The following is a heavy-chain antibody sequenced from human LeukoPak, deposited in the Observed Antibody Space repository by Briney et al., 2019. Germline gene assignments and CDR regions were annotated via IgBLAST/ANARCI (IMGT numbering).Heavy chain of an antibody. CDR3: AKPLPTMVVVGITYFDY. CDR2: ISASGGAT. CDR1: RFTFDNYA. Sequence: GGSLRLSCAASRFTFDNYAMGWVRQAPGKGLEWVSGISASGGATYYADSVKGRFTISRDNSKNTLYLQMNSLRAEDTAVYYCAKPLPTMVVVGITYFDYWGQGTLVAVSS. V-gene: IGHV3-23*01. D-gene: IGHD3-22*01. J-gene: IGHJ4*02.